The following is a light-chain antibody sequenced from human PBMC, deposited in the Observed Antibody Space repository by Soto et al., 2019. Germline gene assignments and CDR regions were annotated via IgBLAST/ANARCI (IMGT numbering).Light chain of an antibody. Sequence: DIQMTQSPSSVSASVGDRVTITCRAGQDIRNDLGWYQQKPGKAPRRLIYAASSLQRGDPARFSGSRSGTEFTLTSSSLQPEDFATYDCLQYNRDPWTFGQGTRVEIK. CDR3: LQYNRDPWT. CDR2: AAS. V-gene: IGKV1-17*01. CDR1: QDIRND. J-gene: IGKJ1*01.